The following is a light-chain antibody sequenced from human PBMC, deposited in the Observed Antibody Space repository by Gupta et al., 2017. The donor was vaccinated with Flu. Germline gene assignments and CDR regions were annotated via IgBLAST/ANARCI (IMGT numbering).Light chain of an antibody. Sequence: ENVLKQSPATLSLSPGERATLSCRASQSVSNYLAWYQQKPGQAPRLLIYDTSNRATGIPARFSGSGSGANFTLTISSLEPEDFAVYYCQQRRAFGQGTKVEVK. J-gene: IGKJ1*01. CDR3: QQRRA. CDR1: QSVSNY. CDR2: DTS. V-gene: IGKV3-11*01.